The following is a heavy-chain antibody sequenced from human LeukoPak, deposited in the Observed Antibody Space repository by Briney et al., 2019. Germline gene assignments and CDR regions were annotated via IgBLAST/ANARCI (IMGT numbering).Heavy chain of an antibody. Sequence: PGGSLRLSCVASGFTFSYYAMNWVLQAPGKGLEWVSGISGRDSSTYYADSVKGRFTISRDNSKNTLYLQMSSLRAEDTAVYYCARVESVVTPFDYWGQGTLVTVSS. CDR1: GFTFSYYA. J-gene: IGHJ4*02. CDR2: ISGRDSST. CDR3: ARVESVVTPFDY. D-gene: IGHD2-15*01. V-gene: IGHV3-23*01.